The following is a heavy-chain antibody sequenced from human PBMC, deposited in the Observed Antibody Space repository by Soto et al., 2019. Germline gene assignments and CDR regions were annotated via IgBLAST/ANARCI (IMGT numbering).Heavy chain of an antibody. V-gene: IGHV3-9*01. CDR2: ISWNSGSI. CDR3: AKDRGYCSGGSCYSYYYYGMDV. D-gene: IGHD2-15*01. CDR1: GFTFDDYA. Sequence: EVQLVESGGGLVQPGRSLRLSCAASGFTFDDYAMHWVRQAPGKGLEWVSGISWNSGSIGYADSVKGRFTISRDNAKNSLYLQMNGLRAEDTALYYCAKDRGYCSGGSCYSYYYYGMDVWGQGTTVTVSS. J-gene: IGHJ6*02.